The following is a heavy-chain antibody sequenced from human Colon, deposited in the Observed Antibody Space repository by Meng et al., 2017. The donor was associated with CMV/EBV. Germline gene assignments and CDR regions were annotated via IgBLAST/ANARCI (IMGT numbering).Heavy chain of an antibody. D-gene: IGHD5-24*01. CDR3: ARDMQVTDGSLNWFDP. Sequence: GSIPRRDHHWNWIRQPPGKDLEWIGYIHFTGITYYNPSLKSRVTISRDTSKNQFSLKLTSVTAADTAVYYCARDMQVTDGSLNWFDPWGQGTLVTVSS. CDR1: GSIPRRDHH. V-gene: IGHV4-30-4*08. J-gene: IGHJ5*02. CDR2: IHFTGIT.